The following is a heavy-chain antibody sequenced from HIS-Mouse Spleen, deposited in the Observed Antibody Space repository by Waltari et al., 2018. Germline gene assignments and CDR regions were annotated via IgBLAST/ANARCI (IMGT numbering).Heavy chain of an antibody. Sequence: EVQLVESGGGLVQPGGSLRLSCAASGFTFSSYDMHWVRQATGKGLGGASAIGTDGDTYYPGSVKGRFTISRENAKNSLYLQMNSLRAGDTAVYYCARGYSNYVPYFDYWGQGTLVTVSS. CDR3: ARGYSNYVPYFDY. V-gene: IGHV3-13*01. CDR1: GFTFSSYD. D-gene: IGHD4-4*01. CDR2: IGTDGDT. J-gene: IGHJ4*02.